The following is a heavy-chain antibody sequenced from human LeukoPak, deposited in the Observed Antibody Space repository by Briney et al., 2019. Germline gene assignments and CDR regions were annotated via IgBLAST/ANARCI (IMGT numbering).Heavy chain of an antibody. CDR1: GYTLTELS. J-gene: IGHJ6*02. D-gene: IGHD6-13*01. Sequence: ASVKVSCKVSGYTLTELSMHWVRQAPGKGLEWMGGFDPEDGETIYAQKFQGRVTMTEDTSTDTAYMELSSLRSEDTAVYYCARDWASIAAAGTVYYGMDVWGQGTTVTVSS. CDR2: FDPEDGET. V-gene: IGHV1-24*01. CDR3: ARDWASIAAAGTVYYGMDV.